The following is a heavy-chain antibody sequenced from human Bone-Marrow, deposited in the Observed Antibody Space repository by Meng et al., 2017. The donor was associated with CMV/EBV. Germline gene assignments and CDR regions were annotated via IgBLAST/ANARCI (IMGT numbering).Heavy chain of an antibody. J-gene: IGHJ6*02. Sequence: SGKVSCKASGGTFSSYAISWVRQAPGQGLEWMGGIIPIFGTANYAQKFQGRVTITTDESTSTAYMELSSLRSEDTAVYYCASPLSGSPYYYYYGMVVWGQGATVPV. CDR3: ASPLSGSPYYYYYGMVV. CDR1: GGTFSSYA. V-gene: IGHV1-69*05. CDR2: IIPIFGTA. D-gene: IGHD2/OR15-2a*01.